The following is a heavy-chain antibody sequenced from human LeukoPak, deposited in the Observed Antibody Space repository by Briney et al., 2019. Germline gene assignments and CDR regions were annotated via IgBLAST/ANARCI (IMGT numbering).Heavy chain of an antibody. CDR1: GGSISSYY. V-gene: IGHV4-59*08. J-gene: IGHJ4*02. Sequence: ASETLSLTCTVSGGSISSYYWSWIRQPPGKGLEWIGYIYYSGNTNYNPSLKSRLTMSADRSRNQFSLKLNSVTAADTAVYYCARINWNYFDYWGRGILVTVSS. CDR3: ARINWNYFDY. CDR2: IYYSGNT. D-gene: IGHD1-1*01.